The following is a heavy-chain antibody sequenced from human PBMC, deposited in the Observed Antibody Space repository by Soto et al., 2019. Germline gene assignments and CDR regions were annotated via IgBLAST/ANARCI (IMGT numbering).Heavy chain of an antibody. CDR2: INAGNGNT. D-gene: IGHD3-3*01. Sequence: ASVKVSCKASGYTFTSYAMHWVRQAPGQRLEWMGWINAGNGNTKYSQKFQGRVTITRDTSASTAYMELSSLRSEDTAVYYCARDPNRYYDFWSGRDGMDVWGQGTTVTVSS. J-gene: IGHJ6*02. CDR1: GYTFTSYA. CDR3: ARDPNRYYDFWSGRDGMDV. V-gene: IGHV1-3*01.